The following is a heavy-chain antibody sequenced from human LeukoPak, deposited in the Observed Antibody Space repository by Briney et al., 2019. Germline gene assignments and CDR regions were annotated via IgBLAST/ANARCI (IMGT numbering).Heavy chain of an antibody. V-gene: IGHV4-59*08. CDR2: IYYSGST. D-gene: IGHD3-10*01. CDR1: GGSISSYY. J-gene: IGHJ3*02. CDR3: ARQIGEDAFDI. Sequence: SETLSLTCTVSGGSISSYYWSWIRQPPGKGLEWIGYIYYSGSTNYNPSLKSRVTISVDTSKNQFSLKLSSVTAADTAVYYCARQIGEDAFDIWGQGTMVTVSS.